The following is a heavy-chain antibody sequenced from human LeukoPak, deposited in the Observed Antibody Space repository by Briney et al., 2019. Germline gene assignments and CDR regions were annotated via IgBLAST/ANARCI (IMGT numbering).Heavy chain of an antibody. Sequence: PSQTLSLTCTVSGGSISSGSYYWSWIRQPAGKRLEWIGRMYTSGSTDYNPSLKSRVTISVDTSRNQFSLTLTSVTAADTAAYYCTRDAPTAYCSRGSCYFDYWGQGTLVTVSS. J-gene: IGHJ4*02. CDR2: MYTSGST. CDR3: TRDAPTAYCSRGSCYFDY. D-gene: IGHD2-15*01. V-gene: IGHV4-61*02. CDR1: GGSISSGSYY.